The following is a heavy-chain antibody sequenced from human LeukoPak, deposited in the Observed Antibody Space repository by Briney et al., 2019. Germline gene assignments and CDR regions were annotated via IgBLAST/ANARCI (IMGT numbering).Heavy chain of an antibody. V-gene: IGHV4-39*07. J-gene: IGHJ3*02. CDR1: GGSISSSSYY. CDR2: INHSGST. CDR3: ARGLGDAAMATPAFDI. Sequence: TSETLSLTCTVSGGSISSSSYYWSWIRQPPGKGLEWIGEINHSGSTNYNPSLKSRVTISVDTSKNQFSLKLSSVTAADTAVYYCARGLGDAAMATPAFDIWGQGTMVTVSS. D-gene: IGHD5-18*01.